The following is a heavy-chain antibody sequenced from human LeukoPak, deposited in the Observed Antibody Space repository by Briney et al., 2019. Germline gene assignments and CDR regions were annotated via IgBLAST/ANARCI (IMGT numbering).Heavy chain of an antibody. Sequence: GGSLRLSCAASGFTFGEYAMSWVRQAPGKGLEWVGFIRNKRNGGTTEYAASVEGRVIISRDDSKSIAYLQMNSLKTEDTAVYFCLYDFGNYWGQGTLVTVSS. J-gene: IGHJ4*02. D-gene: IGHD3-3*01. CDR3: LYDFGNY. CDR1: GFTFGEYA. V-gene: IGHV3-49*04. CDR2: IRNKRNGGTT.